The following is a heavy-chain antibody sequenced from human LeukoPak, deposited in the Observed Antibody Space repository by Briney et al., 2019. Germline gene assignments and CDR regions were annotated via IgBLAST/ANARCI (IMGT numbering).Heavy chain of an antibody. D-gene: IGHD6-13*01. Sequence: PSETLSLTCTVSGGSISSTSNYWGWIRQPPGKGLEWIGSISYSGSTYYNPSLKSRVTISVDTSKNQFSLKLSSVTAADTAVYYCARHLPQQLGYFDYWGQGTLVTVSS. CDR3: ARHLPQQLGYFDY. J-gene: IGHJ4*02. V-gene: IGHV4-39*01. CDR1: GGSISSTSNY. CDR2: ISYSGST.